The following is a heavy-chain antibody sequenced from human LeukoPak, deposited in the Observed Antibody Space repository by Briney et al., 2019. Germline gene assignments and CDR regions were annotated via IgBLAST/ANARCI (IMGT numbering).Heavy chain of an antibody. J-gene: IGHJ4*02. CDR2: IYSSGST. CDR3: ARRDTWRLRPIDY. D-gene: IGHD5-12*01. Sequence: PSETLSLTCTVSGGSISNNYWSWIRQSPGKGLEWIGYIYSSGSTDYNPSLKSRVTVSVDTSKNQFSLKLSSVTAADTAVYYCARRDTWRLRPIDYWGQGTLVTVSS. CDR1: GGSISNNY. V-gene: IGHV4-4*09.